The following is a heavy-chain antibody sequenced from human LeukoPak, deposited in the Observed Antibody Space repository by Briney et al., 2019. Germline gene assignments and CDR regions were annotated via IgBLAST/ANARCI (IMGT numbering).Heavy chain of an antibody. Sequence: GGSLRLSCAASGFTFSSYAMSWVRQAPGKGLEWVSAISGSGGSTYYADSVKGRFTISRGNSKNTLYLQMNSLRAEDTAVYYCCKRSMVRGVIIPYYWGQGTLVTVSS. CDR3: CKRSMVRGVIIPYY. D-gene: IGHD3-10*01. CDR1: GFTFSSYA. V-gene: IGHV3-23*01. J-gene: IGHJ4*02. CDR2: ISGSGGST.